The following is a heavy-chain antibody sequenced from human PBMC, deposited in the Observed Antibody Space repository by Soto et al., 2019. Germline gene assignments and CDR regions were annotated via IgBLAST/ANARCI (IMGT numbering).Heavy chain of an antibody. D-gene: IGHD6-13*01. CDR2: ISGSGGST. V-gene: IGHV3-23*01. CDR1: GFTFSSYA. Sequence: EVQLLESGGGLVQPGGSLSLSCAASGFTFSSYAMSWVRQAPGKGLGWVSGISGSGGSTYYADSVEGRFTISRDNSKNTLYLQMNSLRAEDTAVYYCAKATAAAGTSSWFDPWGQGTLVTVSS. J-gene: IGHJ5*02. CDR3: AKATAAAGTSSWFDP.